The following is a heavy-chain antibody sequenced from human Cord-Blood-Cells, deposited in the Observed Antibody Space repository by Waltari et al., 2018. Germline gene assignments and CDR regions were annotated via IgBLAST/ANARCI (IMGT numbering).Heavy chain of an antibody. Sequence: QVQLVESGGGVVQPGGSLRLSCAASGFTFSSYGMHWVRQAPGKGLEWVAFIRYDGSNKYYAASVKGRFTISRDNSKNTLYLQMNSLRAEDTAVYYCAKAQGRGHYGSGSYYAFDIWGQGTMVTVSS. D-gene: IGHD3-10*01. CDR2: IRYDGSNK. J-gene: IGHJ3*02. CDR1: GFTFSSYG. CDR3: AKAQGRGHYGSGSYYAFDI. V-gene: IGHV3-30*02.